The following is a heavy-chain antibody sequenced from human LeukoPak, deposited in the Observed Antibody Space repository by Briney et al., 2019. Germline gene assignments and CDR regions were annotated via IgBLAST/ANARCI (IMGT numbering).Heavy chain of an antibody. D-gene: IGHD3-10*01. CDR3: AARLLWFGELSEDDC. CDR1: GFTFNSYA. CDR2: ISGSGGST. Sequence: GGSLRLSCAASGFTFNSYAMSWVRQAPGQGLEWVSDISGSGGSTYYADSVKGRFTISRDNSKNTLYLQMNSLRAEDTGVYYCAARLLWFGELSEDDCWGQGTLVTVSS. V-gene: IGHV3-23*01. J-gene: IGHJ4*02.